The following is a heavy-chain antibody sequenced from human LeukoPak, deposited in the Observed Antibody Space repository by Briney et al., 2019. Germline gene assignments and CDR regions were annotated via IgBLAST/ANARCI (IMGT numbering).Heavy chain of an antibody. CDR1: GFTFSSYA. Sequence: GGSLRLSCAASGFTFSSYAMSWVRQAPGKGLEWVSAISGSGGSTYYADSVKGRFTISRDNSKNTLYLQMNSLRAEDTAVYYCAKGDRGWNYYYGMDVWGQGTTVTVSS. J-gene: IGHJ6*02. CDR3: AKGDRGWNYYYGMDV. V-gene: IGHV3-23*01. CDR2: ISGSGGST. D-gene: IGHD3-10*01.